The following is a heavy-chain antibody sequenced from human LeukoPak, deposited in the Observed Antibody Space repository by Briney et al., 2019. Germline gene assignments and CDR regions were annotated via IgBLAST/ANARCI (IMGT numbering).Heavy chain of an antibody. V-gene: IGHV3-74*01. CDR3: ARGGVYSRDAFDI. CDR2: INSDGSST. CDR1: GFTFSSYW. Sequence: PGGSLRLSCAASGFTFSSYWMHWVRQAPGKGLVWVSRINSDGSSTNYADSVKGRLTISRGNAKNTLYLQMNSLRAEDTAVYYCARGGVYSRDAFDIWGQGTMVTVSS. D-gene: IGHD1-26*01. J-gene: IGHJ3*02.